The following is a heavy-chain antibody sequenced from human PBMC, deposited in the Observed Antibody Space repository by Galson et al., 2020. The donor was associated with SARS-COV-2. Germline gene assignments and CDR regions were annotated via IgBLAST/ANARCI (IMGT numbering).Heavy chain of an antibody. CDR1: GGTFSTYA. J-gene: IGHJ6*03. V-gene: IGHV1-69*10. D-gene: IGHD3-22*01. CDR3: AREVGYYDSSGSNYYMDG. CDR2: TIPLLGIA. Sequence: SVKVSCKASGGTFSTYALSCVRQAPRQGLEWMGRTIPLLGIANYAQKFQGRVTITADKSTSTAYMELSSLRSEDTAVYYCAREVGYYDSSGSNYYMDGWGKGTTVTVS.